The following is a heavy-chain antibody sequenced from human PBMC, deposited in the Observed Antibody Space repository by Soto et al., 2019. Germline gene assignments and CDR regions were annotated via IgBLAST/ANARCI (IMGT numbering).Heavy chain of an antibody. J-gene: IGHJ5*02. CDR1: GDSVSSNTAS. D-gene: IGHD5-12*01. Sequence: AQTLSLTCAISGDSVSSNTASWNWVRQSPSRGLEWLGRTYSRSKWYNDYAVSVKSRIIINPDTSKNQFSLQLNSVTPEDTAVYYCAKGDNLGPKTGYAFDPWGQGILVTVSS. V-gene: IGHV6-1*01. CDR2: TYSRSKWYN. CDR3: AKGDNLGPKTGYAFDP.